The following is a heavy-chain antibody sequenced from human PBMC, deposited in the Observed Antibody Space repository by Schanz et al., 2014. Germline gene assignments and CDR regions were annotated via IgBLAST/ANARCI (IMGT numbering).Heavy chain of an antibody. CDR1: GFTFRDYY. V-gene: IGHV3-11*06. D-gene: IGHD2-15*01. Sequence: QVQLVEFGGGLVKPGGPLRLSCAASGFTFRDYYMSWIRQAPGKGLEWVSDISSGSSYANYADSVKGRFTISRDNSKNTLYLQMNTLRAEDTAVYYCARDRGYCSGGSCLTFDYWGQGTLVTVSS. CDR2: ISSGSSYA. CDR3: ARDRGYCSGGSCLTFDY. J-gene: IGHJ4*02.